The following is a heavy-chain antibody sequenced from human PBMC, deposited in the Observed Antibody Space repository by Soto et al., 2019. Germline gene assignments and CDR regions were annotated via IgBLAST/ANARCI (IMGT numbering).Heavy chain of an antibody. Sequence: ASVKVSCKASVYIFTGYFIHWVRQAPGHGLEWMGWINPYSGDTNSTQNFQGRVTMTRDTSIDTLYLELARLRSDDTAVYYCARGALWVRGYHYYGMDVWGKGTSVTVSS. D-gene: IGHD3-10*01. CDR3: ARGALWVRGYHYYGMDV. CDR2: INPYSGDT. J-gene: IGHJ6*04. CDR1: VYIFTGYF. V-gene: IGHV1-2*02.